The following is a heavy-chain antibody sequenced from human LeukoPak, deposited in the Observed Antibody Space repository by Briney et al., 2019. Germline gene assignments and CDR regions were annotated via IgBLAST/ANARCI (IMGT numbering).Heavy chain of an antibody. V-gene: IGHV3-23*01. CDR1: GFSFSTYA. CDR3: AKTMGSIDIDY. D-gene: IGHD3-10*01. CDR2: IGGSGGNT. Sequence: GGSLRLFCAASGFSFSTYAMSWVRQAPGKGPEWVSTIGGSGGNTYYADSVKGRFTISRDNSKNTLYLQMNSLRAEDTAVYYCAKTMGSIDIDYWGQGTLVTVSS. J-gene: IGHJ4*02.